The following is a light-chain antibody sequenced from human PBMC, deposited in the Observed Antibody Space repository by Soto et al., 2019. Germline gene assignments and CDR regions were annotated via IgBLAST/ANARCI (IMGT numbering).Light chain of an antibody. J-gene: IGKJ1*01. CDR3: QQSYTTPPT. Sequence: DTQLTQSPSSLSASVGDRVTLTCRASQNIDIYLNWYQHKPGKAPKLLIHAASSLHTGVPSRFSGDGSGTDFPLTISSLQPEDFATYSCQQSYTTPPTFGLGTKVDI. V-gene: IGKV1-39*01. CDR2: AAS. CDR1: QNIDIY.